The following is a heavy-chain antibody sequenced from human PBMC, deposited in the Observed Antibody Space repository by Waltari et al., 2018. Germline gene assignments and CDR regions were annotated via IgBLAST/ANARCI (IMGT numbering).Heavy chain of an antibody. V-gene: IGHV4-39*01. CDR3: ARRPGDDYSNYYYYGMDV. CDR1: GGSISSSSYY. D-gene: IGHD4-4*01. J-gene: IGHJ6*02. CDR2: IYYSGST. Sequence: QLQLQESGPGLVKPSETLSLTCTVSGGSISSSSYYWGWIRQPPGKGLEWIGSIYYSGSTYYNPSLKSRVTISVDTSKNQFSLKLSSVTAADTAVYYCARRPGDDYSNYYYYGMDVWGQGTTVTVSS.